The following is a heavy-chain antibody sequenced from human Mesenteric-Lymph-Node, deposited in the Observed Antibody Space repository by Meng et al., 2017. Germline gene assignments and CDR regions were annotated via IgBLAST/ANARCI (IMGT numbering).Heavy chain of an antibody. D-gene: IGHD7-27*01. V-gene: IGHV3-49*04. CDR3: TRVPKTGKFDY. Sequence: GGSLRLSCIASGFTFGDYAMSWVRQAPGKGLECVGFIRSKAYGGTTEYAASVKGRFTISRDDSKSIAYLQMNSLKSEDTAVYYCTRVPKTGKFDYWGQGTLVTVSS. CDR1: GFTFGDYA. CDR2: IRSKAYGGTT. J-gene: IGHJ4*02.